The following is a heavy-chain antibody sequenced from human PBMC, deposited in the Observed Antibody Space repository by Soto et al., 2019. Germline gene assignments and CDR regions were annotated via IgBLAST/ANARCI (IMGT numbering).Heavy chain of an antibody. CDR1: GFTFSDYY. D-gene: IGHD3-22*01. V-gene: IGHV3-11*01. J-gene: IGHJ4*02. Sequence: GGSLRLSCAASGFTFSDYYMSWIRQAPGKGLEWVSYISSSDSIYYADSVKGRFTIYRDNAKNSLYLQMNSLRAEDTAVYYCARDLGYYDSSGYFDYWGQGTLVTVSS. CDR3: ARDLGYYDSSGYFDY. CDR2: ISSSDSI.